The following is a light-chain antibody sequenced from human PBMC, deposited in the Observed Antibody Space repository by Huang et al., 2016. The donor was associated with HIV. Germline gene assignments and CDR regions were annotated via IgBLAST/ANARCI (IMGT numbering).Light chain of an antibody. Sequence: EIVLTQSPATLSLSPGERATLSCTASQSISTYLAWDQHRPCQSPRLLIDDASKRAVGVPTRVSGRGSGTDFTLTISSLEPEDFAVYFCQQRSEWLTFGGGTRVDI. CDR1: QSISTY. CDR3: QQRSEWLT. CDR2: DAS. V-gene: IGKV3-11*01. J-gene: IGKJ4*01.